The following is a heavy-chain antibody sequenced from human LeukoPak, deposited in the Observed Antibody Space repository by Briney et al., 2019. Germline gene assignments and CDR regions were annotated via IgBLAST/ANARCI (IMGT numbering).Heavy chain of an antibody. CDR2: ISGSGGST. D-gene: IGHD2-21*02. J-gene: IGHJ4*02. V-gene: IGHV3-23*01. CDR1: GFTFSSYA. CDR3: AKDSGHCGGDCYTDY. Sequence: GGSLRLSCAGSGFTFSSYAMSWVRQAPGKGLEWVSAISGSGGSTYYADSVKGRFTISRDNSKNTLYLQMNSLRAEDTAVYYCAKDSGHCGGDCYTDYWGQGTLVTVSS.